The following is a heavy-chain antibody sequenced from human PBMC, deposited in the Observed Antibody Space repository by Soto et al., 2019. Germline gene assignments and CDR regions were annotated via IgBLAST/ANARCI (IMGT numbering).Heavy chain of an antibody. J-gene: IGHJ3*02. D-gene: IGHD3-10*01. CDR1: GYTFTSYA. CDR3: ARVLGNTMVRGVLDAFDI. CDR2: INAGNGNT. V-gene: IGHV1-3*01. Sequence: GASVKVSCKASGYTFTSYAMHWVRQAPGQRLEWMGWINAGNGNTKYSQKFQGRVTITRDTSASTAYMELSSLRSEDTAVYYCARVLGNTMVRGVLDAFDIWGQGTMVTVS.